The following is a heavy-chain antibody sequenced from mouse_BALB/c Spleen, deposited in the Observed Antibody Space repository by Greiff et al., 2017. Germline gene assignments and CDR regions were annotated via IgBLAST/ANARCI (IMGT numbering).Heavy chain of an antibody. CDR3: ARVAFYYGNYEVYFDY. V-gene: IGHV2-6-7*01. CDR2: IWGDGST. Sequence: VKLQESGPGLVAPSQSLSITCTVSGFSLTGYGVNWVRQPPGKGLEWLGMIWGDGSTDYNSALKSRLSISKDNSKSQVFLKMNSLQTDDTARYYCARVAFYYGNYEVYFDYWGQGTTLTVSA. J-gene: IGHJ2*01. CDR1: GFSLTGYG. D-gene: IGHD2-1*01.